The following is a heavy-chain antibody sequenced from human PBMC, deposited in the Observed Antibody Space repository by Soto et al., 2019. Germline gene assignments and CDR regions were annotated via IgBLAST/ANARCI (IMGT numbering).Heavy chain of an antibody. Sequence: GGSLRLSCAASGFTFSSYAMSWVRQAPGKGLDWVSAISGSGGSTYYADSVKGRFTISRDNSKNTLYLQMNSLRAEDTAVYYCAKVGTTVKIPLPWDFDYWGQGTLVTVSS. J-gene: IGHJ4*02. D-gene: IGHD4-17*01. CDR1: GFTFSSYA. CDR3: AKVGTTVKIPLPWDFDY. V-gene: IGHV3-23*01. CDR2: ISGSGGST.